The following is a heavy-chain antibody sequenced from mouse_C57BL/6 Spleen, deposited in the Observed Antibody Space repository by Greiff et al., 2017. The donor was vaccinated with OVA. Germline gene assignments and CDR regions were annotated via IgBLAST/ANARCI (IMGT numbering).Heavy chain of an antibody. V-gene: IGHV5-6*01. CDR1: GFTFSSYG. D-gene: IGHD6-1*01. J-gene: IGHJ2*01. Sequence: EVHLVESGGDLVKPGGSLKLSCAASGFTFSSYGMSWVRQTPDKRLEWVATISSGGSYTYYPDSVKGRFTISRDNAKNTLYLQMSSLKSEDTAMYYCARHKSNPYYFDYWGQGTTLTVSS. CDR3: ARHKSNPYYFDY. CDR2: ISSGGSYT.